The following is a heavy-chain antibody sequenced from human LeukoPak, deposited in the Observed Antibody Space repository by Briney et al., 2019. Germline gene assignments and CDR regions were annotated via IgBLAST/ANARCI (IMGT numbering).Heavy chain of an antibody. Sequence: GGSLRLSCAASGFTFSTYWMSWVRQAPGKELEWVAHIKQDGSQEYYVGSVKGRFTISRDNAKNSLYLQTNSLRVEDTAVYYCARGVPYPSWSGPHYSDYWGQGTLVTVSS. CDR2: IKQDGSQE. J-gene: IGHJ4*02. D-gene: IGHD3-3*01. CDR1: GFTFSTYW. V-gene: IGHV3-7*01. CDR3: ARGVPYPSWSGPHYSDY.